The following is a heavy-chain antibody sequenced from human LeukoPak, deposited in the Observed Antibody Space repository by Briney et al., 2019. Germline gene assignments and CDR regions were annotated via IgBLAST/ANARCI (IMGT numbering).Heavy chain of an antibody. Sequence: PETLSLTCTVSGGSISSSSYYWGWIRQPPGKGLEWIGSIYYSGSTYYNPSLKSRVTISVDTSKNQFSLKLSSVTAADTAVYYCARHLYGDYSYYFDYWGQGTLVTVSS. V-gene: IGHV4-39*01. CDR2: IYYSGST. D-gene: IGHD4-17*01. CDR1: GGSISSSSYY. J-gene: IGHJ4*02. CDR3: ARHLYGDYSYYFDY.